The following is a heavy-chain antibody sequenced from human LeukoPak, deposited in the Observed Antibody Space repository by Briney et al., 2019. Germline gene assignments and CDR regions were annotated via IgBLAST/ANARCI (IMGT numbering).Heavy chain of an antibody. Sequence: PAGSLTPACTADAFTVSNIYISCVRQAPGKGLEWVSAIYSAGSTYYVDSVKGRFTISKDNSKNTLYLQMDSLRVEDTAVYYCARLHRRQFTSFDYWGQGTLITVSS. CDR3: ARLHRRQFTSFDY. J-gene: IGHJ4*02. D-gene: IGHD4-11*01. CDR2: IYSAGST. V-gene: IGHV3-53*01. CDR1: AFTVSNIY.